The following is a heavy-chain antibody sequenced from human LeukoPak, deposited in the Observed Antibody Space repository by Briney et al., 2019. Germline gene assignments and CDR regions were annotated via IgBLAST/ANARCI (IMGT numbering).Heavy chain of an antibody. J-gene: IGHJ4*02. CDR3: ARVVVVPAANIGFDY. CDR2: IYYSGST. V-gene: IGHV4-59*11. D-gene: IGHD2-2*01. Sequence: PSETLSLTCTVSGGSISSHYWSWVRQPPGKGLEWIGYIYYSGSTNYNPSLKSRVTISVDTSKNQFSLKLSSVTAADTAVYYCARVVVVPAANIGFDYWGQGTLVTVSS. CDR1: GGSISSHY.